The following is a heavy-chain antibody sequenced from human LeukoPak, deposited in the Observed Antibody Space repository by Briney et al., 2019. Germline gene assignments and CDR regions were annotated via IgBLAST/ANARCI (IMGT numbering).Heavy chain of an antibody. J-gene: IGHJ4*02. CDR1: GFTFSSYA. CDR3: AKSPPPLGVVTTYY. D-gene: IGHD2-21*02. Sequence: GGSLRLSCAASGFTFSSYAMSWVRQAPGKGLGWVSAISGSGGSTYYADSVKGRFTISRDNSKNTLYLQMNSLRAEDTAVYYLAKSPPPLGVVTTYYWGQGTLVTVSS. V-gene: IGHV3-23*01. CDR2: ISGSGGST.